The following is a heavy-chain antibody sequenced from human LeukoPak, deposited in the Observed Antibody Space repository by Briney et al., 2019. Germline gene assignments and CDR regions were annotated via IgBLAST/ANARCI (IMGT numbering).Heavy chain of an antibody. CDR1: GFTFDDYA. D-gene: IGHD6-19*01. V-gene: IGHV3-43*02. Sequence: GGSLRLSCAVSGFTFDDYAMHWVRQAPGKGLEWVSLISGDGGSGYYAGSVKGRFTVSRDNSKNSLYLQMNRLRPEDTAFYYCAKGADPLTWRMTTVAGTRFDFWGQGTLVTVSS. J-gene: IGHJ4*02. CDR3: AKGADPLTWRMTTVAGTRFDF. CDR2: ISGDGGSG.